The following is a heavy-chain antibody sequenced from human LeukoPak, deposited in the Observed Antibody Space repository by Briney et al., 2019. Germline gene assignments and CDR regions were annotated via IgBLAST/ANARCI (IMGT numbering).Heavy chain of an antibody. D-gene: IGHD3-22*01. Sequence: ASVKVSCKASGYTFTSYYMHWVRQAPGQGLEWMGWISGYNGNTNYAQKFQGRVTMTTDTSTSTAYMELRSLRSDDTAVYYCARDGRHRYYYDSSGFYGGWFDPWGQGTLVTVSS. V-gene: IGHV1-18*04. CDR3: ARDGRHRYYYDSSGFYGGWFDP. J-gene: IGHJ5*02. CDR1: GYTFTSYY. CDR2: ISGYNGNT.